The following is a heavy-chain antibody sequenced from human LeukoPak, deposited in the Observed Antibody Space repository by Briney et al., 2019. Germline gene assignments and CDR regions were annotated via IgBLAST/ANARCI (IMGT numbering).Heavy chain of an antibody. Sequence: GASLRLSYAASGFTFSSYTITWVRQAPGKVLDWVSAISGSGGATYDTDTVKGRFISARDNSKNTLYLQMNSLGVEDTAVYYCAKRYEAYYAMDVWGQVTTVTVSS. CDR3: AKRYEAYYAMDV. J-gene: IGHJ6*02. D-gene: IGHD2-2*01. CDR1: GFTFSSYT. CDR2: ISGSGGAT. V-gene: IGHV3-23*01.